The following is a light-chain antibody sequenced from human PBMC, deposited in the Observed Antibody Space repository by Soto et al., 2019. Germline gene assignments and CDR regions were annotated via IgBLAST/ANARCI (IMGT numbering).Light chain of an antibody. Sequence: IVMTQSPSTPSVYPGEISSLACRGSHSLSSNFAWSQHKPGQAPRPLIHDTSTRAAAIPARFTGSGSGTDFTLTLSSLQSEDFAVYYCQQYNTWRSISFGQGTRLEIK. CDR3: QQYNTWRSIS. CDR2: DTS. CDR1: HSLSSN. J-gene: IGKJ5*01. V-gene: IGKV3-15*01.